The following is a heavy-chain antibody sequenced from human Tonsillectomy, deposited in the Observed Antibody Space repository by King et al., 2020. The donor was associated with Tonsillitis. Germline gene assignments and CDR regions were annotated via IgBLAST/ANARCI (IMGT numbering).Heavy chain of an antibody. J-gene: IGHJ5*02. CDR1: VGSISSYY. CDR2: IYYSGST. D-gene: IGHD2-8*01. V-gene: IGHV4-59*08. CDR3: ARSIVLMVYAENWFDP. Sequence: QLQESGPGLVKPSETLSLTCTVSVGSISSYYWSWIRQPPGKGLEWIGYIYYSGSTNYNPSLKSRVTISVDTSKNQFSLKLSSVTAADTAVYYCARSIVLMVYAENWFDPWGQGTLVTVSS.